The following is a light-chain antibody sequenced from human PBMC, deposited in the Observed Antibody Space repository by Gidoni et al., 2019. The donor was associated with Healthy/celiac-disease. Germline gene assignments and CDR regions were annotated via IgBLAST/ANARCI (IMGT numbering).Light chain of an antibody. V-gene: IGKV1-33*01. CDR1: QDISNY. CDR3: QHYDNLPLT. CDR2: DAS. Sequence: DIQMTQSPSSLSASVGDRVTITCQASQDISNYLNWYQQRPGKAPKLLIYDASDLETGVPSRFSGSGSGTDFTFTISSLQPEDFATYYCQHYDNLPLTFGQXTRLEIK. J-gene: IGKJ5*01.